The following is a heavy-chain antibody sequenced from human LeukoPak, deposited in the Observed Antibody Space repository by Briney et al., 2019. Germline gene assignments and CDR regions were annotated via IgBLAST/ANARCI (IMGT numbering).Heavy chain of an antibody. V-gene: IGHV4-59*08. CDR3: VRGRDTAMVTRALYFDY. CDR2: IYYSGST. D-gene: IGHD5-18*01. Sequence: PSETLSLTCTVSGGSISSYYWSWIRQPPGKGLEWIGYIYYSGSTYYNPSLKSRVTISVDTSKNQFSLKLSSVTAADTAVYYCVRGRDTAMVTRALYFDYWGQGTLVTVSS. CDR1: GGSISSYY. J-gene: IGHJ4*02.